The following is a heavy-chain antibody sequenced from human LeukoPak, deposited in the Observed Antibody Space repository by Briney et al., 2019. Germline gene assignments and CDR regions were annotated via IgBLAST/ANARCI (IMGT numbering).Heavy chain of an antibody. CDR2: IYYSGST. CDR3: ARAVYPKYYFDY. J-gene: IGHJ4*02. Sequence: KPSETLSLTCTVTGGSISSYYWSWIRQPPGQGLDWIGYIYYSGSTNYNPSLKSRVTISVDTSKNQFSLKLSSVTAADTAVYYCARAVYPKYYFDYWGQGTLVTVSS. V-gene: IGHV4-59*01. CDR1: GGSISSYY.